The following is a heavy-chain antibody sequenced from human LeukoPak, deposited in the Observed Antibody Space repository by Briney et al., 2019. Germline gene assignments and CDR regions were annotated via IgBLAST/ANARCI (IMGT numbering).Heavy chain of an antibody. D-gene: IGHD2/OR15-2a*01. V-gene: IGHV3-23*01. J-gene: IGHJ4*02. Sequence: GGSLRLSCAASGFTFSSYAMSWVRQAPGKGLEWVSVISGSGGSTYYADSVKGRFTISRDNSKNTLYLLMNSLRAEDTAVYYCAKVGEYELDYWGQGTLVTVSS. CDR1: GFTFSSYA. CDR3: AKVGEYELDY. CDR2: ISGSGGST.